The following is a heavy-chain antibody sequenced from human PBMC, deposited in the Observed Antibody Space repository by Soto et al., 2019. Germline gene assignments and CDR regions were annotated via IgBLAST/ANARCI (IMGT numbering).Heavy chain of an antibody. Sequence: SETLSLTCTVSGGSISSGGYYWSWIRQHPGKGLEWIGYIYYSGSTYYNPSLKSRVTISVDTSKNQFSLKLSSVTAADTAVYYCTRVRGRATAGRWVRFDFRAIDVRGQGITVTFPS. CDR2: IYYSGST. D-gene: IGHD6-13*01. J-gene: IGHJ6*02. V-gene: IGHV4-31*03. CDR1: GGSISSGGYY. CDR3: TRVRGRATAGRWVRFDFRAIDV.